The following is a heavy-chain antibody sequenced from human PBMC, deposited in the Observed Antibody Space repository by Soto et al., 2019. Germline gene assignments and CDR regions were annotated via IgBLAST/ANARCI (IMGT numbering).Heavy chain of an antibody. CDR3: AREWSAAGHFYGMDV. CDR2: MNTNSDDT. V-gene: IGHV1-8*01. Sequence: ASANVSCKPYGYTFTSYDITWVRQALGQGLEWVGWMNTNSDDTRSAQKFRGRLTLTRDKSMRAVYMKLSNLRPDDTAVYYCAREWSAAGHFYGMDVWGQGITVTVSS. D-gene: IGHD6-13*01. CDR1: GYTFTSYD. J-gene: IGHJ6*02.